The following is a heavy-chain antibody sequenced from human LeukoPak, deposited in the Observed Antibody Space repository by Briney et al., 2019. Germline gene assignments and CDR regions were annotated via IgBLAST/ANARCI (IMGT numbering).Heavy chain of an antibody. Sequence: SETVSLTCTVSGGSISSYYWSWIRQPPGKGLEWIGYIYYTGSTKYNASLKSRVTISVDTSKNQFSLKVSSVTAADTAVYYCARAPTLYYFDYWGQGTLVTVSS. CDR2: IYYTGST. V-gene: IGHV4-59*08. CDR1: GGSISSYY. J-gene: IGHJ4*02. CDR3: ARAPTLYYFDY.